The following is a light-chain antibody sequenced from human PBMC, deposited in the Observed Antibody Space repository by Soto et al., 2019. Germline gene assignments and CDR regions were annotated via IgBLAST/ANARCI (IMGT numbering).Light chain of an antibody. V-gene: IGKV3-20*01. CDR3: QPYGTSSWT. J-gene: IGKJ1*01. CDR1: QSVYNNY. CDR2: AAS. Sequence: EIVLTQSPGTLSLSPGERATLSCRASQSVYNNYLAWYQHKPGQAPRLLIYAASAGPLASQTGSVAVGLAQTSLSPSADWSLKIFAVYYCQPYGTSSWTFGQGTKVEIK.